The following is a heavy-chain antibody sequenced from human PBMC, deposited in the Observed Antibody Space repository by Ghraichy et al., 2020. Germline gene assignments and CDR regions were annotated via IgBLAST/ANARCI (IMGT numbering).Heavy chain of an antibody. J-gene: IGHJ6*02. CDR2: IYYSGST. Sequence: SQTLSLTCTVSGDSISSYYWSWIRQPPGKGLEWIGYIYYSGSTNYNPSLKSRVTISVDTSKKQFSLKLSSVTAADTAVYYCARGRYRLDVWGQGTTVTVSS. V-gene: IGHV4-59*12. D-gene: IGHD1-14*01. CDR1: GDSISSYY. CDR3: ARGRYRLDV.